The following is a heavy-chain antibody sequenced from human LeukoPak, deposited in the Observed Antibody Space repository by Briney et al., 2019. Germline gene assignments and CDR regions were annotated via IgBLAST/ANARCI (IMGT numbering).Heavy chain of an antibody. D-gene: IGHD3-10*01. J-gene: IGHJ4*02. CDR2: ISYDGTNK. Sequence: GGSLRLSCAASEFTFSSYAMYWVRQAPDQGLEWVALISYDGTNKYYADSVKGRFTISRDNSKNSLYLQMNSLRAEDTAVYYCARGGYYYGSGKTIDYWGQGTLVTVSS. CDR3: ARGGYYYGSGKTIDY. V-gene: IGHV3-30*04. CDR1: EFTFSSYA.